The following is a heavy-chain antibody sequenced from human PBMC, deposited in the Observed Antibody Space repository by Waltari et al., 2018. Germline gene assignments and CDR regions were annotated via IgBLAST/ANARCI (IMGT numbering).Heavy chain of an antibody. CDR3: ARGPDYGGNGFFAFDI. Sequence: QVQLVQSGAEVKKPGASVKVSCKASGYTFTSYDINWVRQATGQWLEWMGWMNANSGNTGYAQKCKGRVNITRNTSISTAYMELSSLRSEDTAVYYCARGPDYGGNGFFAFDIWGQGTMVTVSS. V-gene: IGHV1-8*03. D-gene: IGHD4-17*01. CDR2: MNANSGNT. J-gene: IGHJ3*02. CDR1: GYTFTSYD.